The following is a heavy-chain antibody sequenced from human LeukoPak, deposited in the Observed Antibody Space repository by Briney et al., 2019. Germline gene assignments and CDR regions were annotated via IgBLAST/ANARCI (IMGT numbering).Heavy chain of an antibody. CDR3: ARDRTDYVWGSYRYGRY. D-gene: IGHD3-16*02. Sequence: GGSLRLSCAASGFTFSSYAMHWVRQAPGKGLEWVAVISYDGSNKYYADSVKGRFTISRDNSKNTLYLQMNSLRAEDTAVYYCARDRTDYVWGSYRYGRYWGQGTLVTVSS. J-gene: IGHJ4*02. V-gene: IGHV3-30-3*01. CDR2: ISYDGSNK. CDR1: GFTFSSYA.